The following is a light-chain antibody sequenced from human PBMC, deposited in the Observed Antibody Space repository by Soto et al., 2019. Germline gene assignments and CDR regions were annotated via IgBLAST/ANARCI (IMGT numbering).Light chain of an antibody. CDR1: SSDVGAYIF. CDR2: DII. Sequence: QSVLTQPASVSGSPGQSITISCTGTSSDVGAYIFVSWYQQHPGKAPKLMIYDIINRPSGVSNRFSGSKSGNTASLTISGLQAEDEADYYCVSYAGSSTARVFGTGTKVTVL. CDR3: VSYAGSSTARV. J-gene: IGLJ1*01. V-gene: IGLV2-14*03.